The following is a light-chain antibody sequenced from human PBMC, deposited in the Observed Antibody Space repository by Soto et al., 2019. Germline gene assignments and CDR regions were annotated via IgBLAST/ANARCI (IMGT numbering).Light chain of an antibody. J-gene: IGKJ5*01. CDR1: QSVSSSY. Sequence: VLTQSPGTLSVSPGEGATLSCRASQSVSSSYLAWYQRRPGQAPRLLIYGSSTRATGVPPRFSGSASGTEFTLTISSLQSEDFGVYYCQQYNDWPRTFGQRTLLETK. CDR2: GSS. V-gene: IGKV3-15*01. CDR3: QQYNDWPRT.